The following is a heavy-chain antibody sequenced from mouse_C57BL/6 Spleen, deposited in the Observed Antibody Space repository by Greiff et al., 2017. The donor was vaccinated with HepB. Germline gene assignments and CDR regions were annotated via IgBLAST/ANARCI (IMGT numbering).Heavy chain of an antibody. J-gene: IGHJ3*01. CDR2: ITHSGET. Sequence: VHLVESGPGLVKPSQSLFLTCSITGFPITSGYYWIWIRQSPGKPLEWMGYITHSGETFYNPSLQSPISITRETSKNQFFLQLNSVTTEDTAMYYCAGADVYWYLAYWGQGTLVTVSA. D-gene: IGHD2-3*01. V-gene: IGHV12-3*01. CDR1: GFPITSGYY. CDR3: AGADVYWYLAY.